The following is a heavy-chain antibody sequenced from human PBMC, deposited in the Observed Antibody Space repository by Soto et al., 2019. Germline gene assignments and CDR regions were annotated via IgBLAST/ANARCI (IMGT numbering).Heavy chain of an antibody. CDR1: GYSFTNFW. D-gene: IGHD1-26*01. J-gene: IGHJ3*02. Sequence: GESLKISCKGSGYSFTNFWIGRVRQVPGKGLEWMGIIYPGDSDTRYSPSFQGQVTISADRSINTAYLQWSSLKASDTAMYYWTRDLYYARNSEALDIWCQGTLETVSS. CDR2: IYPGDSDT. CDR3: TRDLYYARNSEALDI. V-gene: IGHV5-51*01.